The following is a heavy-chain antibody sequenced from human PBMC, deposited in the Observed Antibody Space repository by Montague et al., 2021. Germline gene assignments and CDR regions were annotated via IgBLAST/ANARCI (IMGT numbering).Heavy chain of an antibody. J-gene: IGHJ4*02. CDR3: VRGRPSWLDRGFDL. CDR2: IWFDGSNI. Sequence: SLRLSCAASGFTVTSYAMHWVRQAPGKGLEWVALIWFDGSNIKYAGSVKGRFTISRDTLKNTLSLEMDSLTADDTAVYYCVRGRPSWLDRGFDLWGQGTLVTVSS. V-gene: IGHV3-33*01. CDR1: GFTVTSYA. D-gene: IGHD6-19*01.